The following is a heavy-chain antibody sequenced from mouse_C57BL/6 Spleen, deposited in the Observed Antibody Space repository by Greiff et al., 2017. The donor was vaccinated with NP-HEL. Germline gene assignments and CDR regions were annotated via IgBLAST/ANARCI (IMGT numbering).Heavy chain of an antibody. Sequence: EVQLQQSGPELVKPGASVKISCKASGYSFTGYYMNWVKQSPEKSLEWIREINPSTGGTTYNQKFKAKATLTVDKSSSTAYMQLKSLTSEDSAVYYCASYYDYDGWYFDVWGTGTTVTVSS. CDR1: GYSFTGYY. J-gene: IGHJ1*03. V-gene: IGHV1-42*01. CDR2: INPSTGGT. D-gene: IGHD2-4*01. CDR3: ASYYDYDGWYFDV.